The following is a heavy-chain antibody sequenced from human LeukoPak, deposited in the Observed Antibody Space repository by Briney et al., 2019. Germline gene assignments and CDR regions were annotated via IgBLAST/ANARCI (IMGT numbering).Heavy chain of an antibody. CDR2: ISSSGSTI. D-gene: IGHD2-8*01. V-gene: IGHV3-48*04. J-gene: IGHJ4*02. Sequence: TGGSLRLSCAASGFTFSSYWMSWVRQAPGKGLEWVSYISSSGSTIYYADSVKGRFTISRDNAKNSLYLQMNSLRAEDTAVYYCAACGTNGMTWGQGTLVTVSS. CDR1: GFTFSSYW. CDR3: AACGTNGMT.